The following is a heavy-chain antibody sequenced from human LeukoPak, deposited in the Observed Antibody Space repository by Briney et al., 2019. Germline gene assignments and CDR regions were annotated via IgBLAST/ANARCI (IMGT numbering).Heavy chain of an antibody. Sequence: GASVKVSFKTSGCTFNNSAISWVRQAPGPGLEWMGGIIPIFGTGNYAHKFQVRVTITTDESTSTAYMELSSLRSEDTAVYYCAREGATVFDWYRRYFDYWGQGTLVTVSS. CDR1: GCTFNNSA. V-gene: IGHV1-69*05. CDR2: IIPIFGTG. D-gene: IGHD3-9*01. CDR3: AREGATVFDWYRRYFDY. J-gene: IGHJ4*02.